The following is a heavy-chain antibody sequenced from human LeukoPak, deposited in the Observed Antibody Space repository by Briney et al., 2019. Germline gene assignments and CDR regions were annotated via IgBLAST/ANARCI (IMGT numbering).Heavy chain of an antibody. CDR2: IIPFFGTV. J-gene: IGHJ4*02. CDR1: GATFSSYA. CDR3: AIGLEGSVAGTDY. Sequence: SVRLSCKASGATFSSYAISWVRQAPGLRLEWLGGIIPFFGTVNYAQKFQGRVTITADESTSTAYMELSSLKSEDTAVYYCAIGLEGSVAGTDYWGQGTQVTVSS. V-gene: IGHV1-69*01. D-gene: IGHD6-19*01.